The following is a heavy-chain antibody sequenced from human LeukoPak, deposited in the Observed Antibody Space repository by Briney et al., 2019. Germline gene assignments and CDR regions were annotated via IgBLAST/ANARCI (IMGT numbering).Heavy chain of an antibody. CDR1: SVSISDSNYF. D-gene: IGHD5-12*01. CDR2: IYFGGTT. J-gene: IGHJ5*02. CDR3: ARHISASVATGFDP. V-gene: IGHV4-39*01. Sequence: PSETLSLTCTVSSVSISDSNYFWGWIRQPPGKGLQWIGSIYFGGTTYYNAPLKSRATLSVDTSKNLFSLTLASVTAADTAVYYCARHISASVATGFDPWGQGTLVTVSS.